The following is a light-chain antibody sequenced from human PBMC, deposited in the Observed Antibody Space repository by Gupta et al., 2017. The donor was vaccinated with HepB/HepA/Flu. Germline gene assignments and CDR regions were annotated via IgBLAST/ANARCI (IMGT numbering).Light chain of an antibody. CDR2: VYGSGSY. J-gene: IGLJ3*02. V-gene: IGLV4-60*03. Sequence: QPVLTQASSASASLGSSVKLTCTLSSGHSTYVIAWHQQQPGKAPPSLMMVYGSGSYNKGSGVPYCVSGSGSSAALSITSSNLQSEDDSYYSSENWNTIACVFGGGTKLTVL. CDR1: SGHSTYV. CDR3: ENWNTIACV.